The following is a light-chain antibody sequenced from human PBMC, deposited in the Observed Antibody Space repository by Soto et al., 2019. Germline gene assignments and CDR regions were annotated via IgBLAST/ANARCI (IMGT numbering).Light chain of an antibody. J-gene: IGLJ1*01. CDR2: DNN. CDR1: SSNIGNNY. Sequence: QSVLTQPPSVSAAPGQKVTISCSGSSSNIGNNYVSWYQQLPGTAPKLLIYDNNKRPSGIPDRFSGSKPGTSATLGITGLQTGDEADYYCGTWDSSLSAGLFGTGTKVTVL. CDR3: GTWDSSLSAGL. V-gene: IGLV1-51*01.